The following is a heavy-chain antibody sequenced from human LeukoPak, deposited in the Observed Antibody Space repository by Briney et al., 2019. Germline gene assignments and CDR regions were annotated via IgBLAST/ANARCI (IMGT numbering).Heavy chain of an antibody. V-gene: IGHV3-30*02. D-gene: IGHD1-26*01. Sequence: GGSLRLSCAASGFTFSSYGMHWVRQAPGKGLEWVAFIRYDGSNKYYADSVKGRFTISRDNSKNTLYLQMNSLRAEDTAVYYCARGVGATIDYWGQGTLVTVSS. CDR2: IRYDGSNK. J-gene: IGHJ4*02. CDR3: ARGVGATIDY. CDR1: GFTFSSYG.